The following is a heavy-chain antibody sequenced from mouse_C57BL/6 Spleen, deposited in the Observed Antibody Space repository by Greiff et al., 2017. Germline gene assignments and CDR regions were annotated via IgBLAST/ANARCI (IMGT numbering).Heavy chain of an antibody. J-gene: IGHJ1*03. V-gene: IGHV1-15*01. Sequence: VQLQESGAELVRPGASVTLSCKASGYTFTDYEMHWVKQTPVHGLEWIGAIDPETGGTAYSQKFKGKAILTADKSSITAYMELRSLTSEDSAVYYCTRSGHMGYNWYFDVWGTGTTVTVSS. CDR2: IDPETGGT. CDR1: GYTFTDYE. D-gene: IGHD2-2*01. CDR3: TRSGHMGYNWYFDV.